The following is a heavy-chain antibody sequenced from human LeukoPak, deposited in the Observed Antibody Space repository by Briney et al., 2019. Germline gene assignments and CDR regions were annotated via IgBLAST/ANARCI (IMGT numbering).Heavy chain of an antibody. CDR2: IYHSGST. CDR1: GGSISSSNW. D-gene: IGHD4-23*01. CDR3: ARNDGNAAFDY. Sequence: SETLSLTCAVSGGSISSSNWWSWVRQPPGKGLEWIGEIYHSGSTNYNPSLKSRVTISVDKSKKQFSLKLSSVTAADTAMYYCARNDGNAAFDYWGQGTLVTVSS. J-gene: IGHJ4*02. V-gene: IGHV4-4*02.